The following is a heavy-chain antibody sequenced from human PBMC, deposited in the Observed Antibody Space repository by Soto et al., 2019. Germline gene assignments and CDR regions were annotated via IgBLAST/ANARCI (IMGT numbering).Heavy chain of an antibody. CDR2: IYYSGST. Sequence: NPSETLSLTCTVSGGSISSSSYYWGWIRQPPGKGLEWIGSIYYSGSTYYNPSLKSRVTISVDTSKNQFSLKLSSVTAADTAVYYCASTVYGDWPAYYYYYMDVWGKGTTVTVSS. V-gene: IGHV4-39*01. D-gene: IGHD4-17*01. J-gene: IGHJ6*03. CDR3: ASTVYGDWPAYYYYYMDV. CDR1: GGSISSSSYY.